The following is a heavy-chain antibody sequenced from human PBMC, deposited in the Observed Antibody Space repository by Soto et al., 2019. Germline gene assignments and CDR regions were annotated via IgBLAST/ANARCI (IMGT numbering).Heavy chain of an antibody. CDR2: IWYDGSNK. Sequence: PGGSLRLSCAASGFTFSSYGMHWVRQAPGKGLEWVAVIWYDGSNKYYADSVKGRFTISRDNSKNTLYLQMNSLRAEDTAVYYYAREWDVEMATNYFDYWGQGTLVTVSS. J-gene: IGHJ4*02. CDR3: AREWDVEMATNYFDY. CDR1: GFTFSSYG. V-gene: IGHV3-33*01. D-gene: IGHD5-12*01.